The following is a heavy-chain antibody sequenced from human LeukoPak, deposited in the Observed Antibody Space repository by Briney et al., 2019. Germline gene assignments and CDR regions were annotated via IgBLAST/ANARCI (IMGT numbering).Heavy chain of an antibody. J-gene: IGHJ6*02. CDR2: MNPNSGNT. CDR3: ARMIAAGWPYYYYGMDV. CDR1: GYTFTSYD. Sequence: ASVKVSCKASGYTFTSYDINWVRQATGQGLEWMGWMNPNSGNTGYAQKFQGRVTMTRNTSISTAYMELSSLRSEDTAVYYCARMIAAGWPYYYYGMDVWGQGTTVTVSS. D-gene: IGHD6-13*01. V-gene: IGHV1-8*01.